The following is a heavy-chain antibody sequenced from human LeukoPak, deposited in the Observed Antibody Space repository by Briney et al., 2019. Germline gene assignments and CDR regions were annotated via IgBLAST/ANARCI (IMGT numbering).Heavy chain of an antibody. V-gene: IGHV3-53*01. CDR1: GFTASTNH. CDR3: AKRGGDDGWGAFDV. D-gene: IGHD3-16*01. J-gene: IGHJ3*01. Sequence: GGSLRLSCAASGFTASTNHLSWVRQAPGKGLEWVSVIYSGGTTYYADSVKGRFTVSRDNSKNMLYLQMDSLRVEDTAVYYCAKRGGDDGWGAFDVWGQGTMVTVSS. CDR2: IYSGGTT.